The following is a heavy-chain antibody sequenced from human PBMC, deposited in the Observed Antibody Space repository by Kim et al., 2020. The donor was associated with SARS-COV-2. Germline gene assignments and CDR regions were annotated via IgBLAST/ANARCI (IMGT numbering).Heavy chain of an antibody. CDR1: GFTFSSYA. CDR2: ISGSGGST. D-gene: IGHD3-10*01. V-gene: IGHV3-23*01. CDR3: AKAWYYGSGSYKGYYFDY. Sequence: GGSLRLSCAASGFTFSSYAMSWVRQAPGKGLEWVSAISGSGGSTYYADSVKGRFTISRDNSKNTLYLQMNSLRAEDTAVYYCAKAWYYGSGSYKGYYFDYWGQGTLVTVSS. J-gene: IGHJ4*02.